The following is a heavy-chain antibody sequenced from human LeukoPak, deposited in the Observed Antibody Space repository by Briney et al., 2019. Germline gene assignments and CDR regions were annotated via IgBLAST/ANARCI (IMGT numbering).Heavy chain of an antibody. CDR3: AREGSWYSFTNYYYYYMGV. D-gene: IGHD6-13*01. CDR1: GFTFDDYG. CDR2: INWNGGST. J-gene: IGHJ6*03. V-gene: IGHV3-20*04. Sequence: TGGSLRPSCAASGFTFDDYGMRWVRQAPGKGLEWISGINWNGGSTGYADSVKGRFTISRDNAKNSLYLQMNSLRAEDTALYYCAREGSWYSFTNYYYYYMGVWGKGTTVTVSS.